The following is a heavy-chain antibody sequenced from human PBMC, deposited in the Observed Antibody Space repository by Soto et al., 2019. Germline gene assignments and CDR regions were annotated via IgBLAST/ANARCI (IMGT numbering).Heavy chain of an antibody. CDR3: AKDTNWNLFDY. J-gene: IGHJ4*02. CDR1: GFTFDDYT. Sequence: GGSLRLSCVASGFTFDDYTMHWVRQAPGKGLEWVSLISWDGGSTYYADSVKGRFTISRDNSKNSLYLQMNSLRTEDTALYYCAKDTNWNLFDYWGQGTLVTVSS. D-gene: IGHD1-7*01. V-gene: IGHV3-43*01. CDR2: ISWDGGST.